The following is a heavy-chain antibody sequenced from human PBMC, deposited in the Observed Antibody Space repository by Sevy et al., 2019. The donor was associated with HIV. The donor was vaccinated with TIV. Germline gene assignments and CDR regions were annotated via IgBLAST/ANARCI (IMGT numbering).Heavy chain of an antibody. D-gene: IGHD1-26*01. CDR2: INPNSGGT. Sequence: ASVKVSCKASGYTFTGYYMHWVRQAPGQGLEWMGWINPNSGGTNYAQKIQGRVTMTRDTSISTAYMELSRLRSDDTAVYYCARDSGSYRRVAFDIWGQGTMVTVSS. CDR3: ARDSGSYRRVAFDI. J-gene: IGHJ3*02. V-gene: IGHV1-2*02. CDR1: GYTFTGYY.